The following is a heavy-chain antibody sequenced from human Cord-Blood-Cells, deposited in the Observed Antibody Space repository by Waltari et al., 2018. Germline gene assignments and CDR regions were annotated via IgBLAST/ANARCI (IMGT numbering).Heavy chain of an antibody. J-gene: IGHJ4*02. CDR2: ITPFFGTP. CDR1: GGTFSSYA. V-gene: IGHV1-69*01. D-gene: IGHD3-16*01. Sequence: QVQLVQSGAEVTKPGSSVKVSCKASGGTFSSYAISWVRQARGQGLEGVGGITPFFGTPNTAKTFPGRTTTTADESTSTAYMERSRLRSEDTAVYYGAGGGWGAVMLDYWGQGTLVTVSS. CDR3: AGGGWGAVMLDY.